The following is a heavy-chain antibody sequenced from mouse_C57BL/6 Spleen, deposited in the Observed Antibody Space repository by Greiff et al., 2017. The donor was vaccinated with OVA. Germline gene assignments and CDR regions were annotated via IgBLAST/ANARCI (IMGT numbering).Heavy chain of an antibody. CDR3: ARRQGAMDY. J-gene: IGHJ4*01. Sequence: EVKLVESGPELVKPGASVKIPCKASGYTFTDYNMDWVKQSHGKSLEWIGDINPNNGGTIYNQKFKGKATLTVDKSSSTAYMELRSLTSEDTAVYYCARRQGAMDYWGQGTSVTVSS. CDR1: GYTFTDYN. D-gene: IGHD3-2*01. CDR2: INPNNGGT. V-gene: IGHV1-18*01.